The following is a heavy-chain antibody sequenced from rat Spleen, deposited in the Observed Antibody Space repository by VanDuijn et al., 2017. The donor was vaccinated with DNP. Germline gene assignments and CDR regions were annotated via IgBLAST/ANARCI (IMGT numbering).Heavy chain of an antibody. CDR2: ISYDGSST. CDR3: ARGNYPGINTFDY. V-gene: IGHV5-22*01. D-gene: IGHD1-4*01. J-gene: IGHJ2*01. CDR1: GFTFSDYY. Sequence: EVQLVESGGGLVQPGRSLKLSCAASGFTFSDYYMAWVRQAPTKGLEWVAYISYDGSSTYYRDSVKGRFTISRDNAKSTLYLQMNSLRSEDTATYYCARGNYPGINTFDYWGQGVMVTVSS.